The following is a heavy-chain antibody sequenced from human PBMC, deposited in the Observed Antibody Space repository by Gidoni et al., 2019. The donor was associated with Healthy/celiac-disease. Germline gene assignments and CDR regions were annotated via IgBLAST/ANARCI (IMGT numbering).Heavy chain of an antibody. CDR1: GFTLSCYG. Sequence: QVQLVESGGGVVQPGRSLRLSCAESGFTLSCYGMHWVRQAPGTGLEWVAVIWYDGSNKYYADSVKGRFTISRDNSKNTLYLQMNSLRAEDTAVYYCAREGVSSGYHFDYWGQGTLVTVSS. D-gene: IGHD3-22*01. V-gene: IGHV3-33*01. CDR2: IWYDGSNK. CDR3: AREGVSSGYHFDY. J-gene: IGHJ4*02.